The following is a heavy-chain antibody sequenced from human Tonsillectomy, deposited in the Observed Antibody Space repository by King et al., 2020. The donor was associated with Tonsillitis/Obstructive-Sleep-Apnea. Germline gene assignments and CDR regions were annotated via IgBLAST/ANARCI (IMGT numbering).Heavy chain of an antibody. J-gene: IGHJ4*02. CDR3: AHRGGTTVVVAPNFDY. D-gene: IGHD4-23*01. CDR2: IYCDDDK. CDR1: GFSLSTSGVG. V-gene: IGHV2-5*02. Sequence: ITLKESGPTLVKPTQTLTLTCTFSGFSLSTSGVGVGWIRQPPGKALEWLALIYCDDDKRYSPSLKSRLTITKDTSKNQVVLTMTNMDPVDTATYYCAHRGGTTVVVAPNFDYWGQGTLVTVSS.